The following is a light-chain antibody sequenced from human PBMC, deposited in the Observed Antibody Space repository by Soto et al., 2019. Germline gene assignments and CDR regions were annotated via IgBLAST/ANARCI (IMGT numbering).Light chain of an antibody. CDR2: AAS. V-gene: IGKV1-12*02. CDR1: QVINNW. J-gene: IGKJ3*01. CDR3: QQANSFPFT. Sequence: DIKMTQSPSSVSASVGDRVTITCRASQVINNWLAWYQQKPGKDPNLLIYAASTLQTGVPSRFSGSGSGTDFTLIISSLQPEDFATYYCQQANSFPFTFGPGTKVDIK.